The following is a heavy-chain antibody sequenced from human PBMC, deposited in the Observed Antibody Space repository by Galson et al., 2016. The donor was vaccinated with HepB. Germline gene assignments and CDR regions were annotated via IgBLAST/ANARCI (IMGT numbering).Heavy chain of an antibody. Sequence: ETLSLTCTVSGGSISNRNYFWGWIRQPPGKRLECIGIVYYSGSTQYSPSLKSRVSISVDTSKNQFSLRLSSVTAADTAIYYCASSACPTATCNGIRFDDWGQGTPVTVSS. J-gene: IGHJ4*02. CDR1: GGSISNRNYF. CDR3: ASSACPTATCNGIRFDD. CDR2: VYYSGST. V-gene: IGHV4-39*01. D-gene: IGHD1-26*01.